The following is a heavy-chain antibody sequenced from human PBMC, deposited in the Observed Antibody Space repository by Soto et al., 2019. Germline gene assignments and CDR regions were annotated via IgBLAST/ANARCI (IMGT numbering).Heavy chain of an antibody. V-gene: IGHV1-3*01. D-gene: IGHD3-3*01. CDR1: GYTFTSYA. Sequence: GASVKVSCKAYGYTFTSYAMHWVRQAPGQRLEWMGWINAGNGNTKYSQKFQGRVTITRDTSASTAYMELSSLRSEDTAVYYCARLGRTIFGVVNPPDYWGQGTLVTVSS. J-gene: IGHJ4*02. CDR2: INAGNGNT. CDR3: ARLGRTIFGVVNPPDY.